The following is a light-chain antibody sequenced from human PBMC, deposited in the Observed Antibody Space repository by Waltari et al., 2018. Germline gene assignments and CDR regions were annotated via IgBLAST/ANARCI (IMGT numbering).Light chain of an antibody. CDR1: QTIRSN. CDR3: QQSYSTPLT. J-gene: IGKJ4*01. V-gene: IGKV1-39*01. Sequence: DIQMTQSPSSLSASVGDRVTITCRASQTIRSNLNWYQQKAGKAPKLLMYAASSLQSGVPSRFSVSGSGTDFTLTISSLQPEDFATYYCQQSYSTPLTFGGGTKVEIK. CDR2: AAS.